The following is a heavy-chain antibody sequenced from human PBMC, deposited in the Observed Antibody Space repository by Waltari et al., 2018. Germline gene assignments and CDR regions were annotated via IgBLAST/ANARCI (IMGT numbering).Heavy chain of an antibody. CDR2: FDPEDGET. V-gene: IGHV1-24*01. CDR3: ATDRYSYGGVYYYYYGMDV. J-gene: IGHJ6*02. CDR1: GYPLTELP. D-gene: IGHD5-18*01. Sequence: QVQLVQSGAEVKKPGDSVKVSCQVFGYPLTELPMPWVAQAPGNGLEWMGGFDPEDGETIYAQKFQGRVTMTEDTSTDTAYMELSSLRSEDTAVYYCATDRYSYGGVYYYYYGMDVWGQGTTVTVSS.